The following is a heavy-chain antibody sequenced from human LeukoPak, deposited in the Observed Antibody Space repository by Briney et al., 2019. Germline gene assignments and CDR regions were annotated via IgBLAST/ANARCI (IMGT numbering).Heavy chain of an antibody. CDR1: GGSISSSSYY. CDR3: ARVVSDYYDSSGYYPYYYYYMDV. D-gene: IGHD3-22*01. V-gene: IGHV4-39*07. CDR2: INHSGST. J-gene: IGHJ6*03. Sequence: SETLSLTCTVSGGSISSSSYYWSWIRQPPGKGLEWIGEINHSGSTNYNPSLKSRVTISVDTSKNQFSLKLSSVTAADTAVYYCARVVSDYYDSSGYYPYYYYYMDVWGKGTTVTVSS.